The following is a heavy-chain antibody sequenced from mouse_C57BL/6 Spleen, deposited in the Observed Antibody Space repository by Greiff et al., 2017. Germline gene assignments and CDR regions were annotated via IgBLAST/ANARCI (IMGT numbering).Heavy chain of an antibody. V-gene: IGHV1-82*01. D-gene: IGHD1-1*01. CDR1: GYAFSSSW. J-gene: IGHJ3*01. Sequence: VQLVESGPELVKPGASVKISCKASGYAFSSSWMNWVKQRPGKGLEWIGRIYPGDGDTNYNGKFKGKATLTADKSSSTAYMQLSSLTSEDSAVXFCARGYYGSSYGFAYWGQGTLVTVSA. CDR3: ARGYYGSSYGFAY. CDR2: IYPGDGDT.